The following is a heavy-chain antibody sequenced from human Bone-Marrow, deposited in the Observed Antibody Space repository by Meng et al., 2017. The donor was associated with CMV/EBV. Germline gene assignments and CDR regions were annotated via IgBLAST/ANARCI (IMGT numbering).Heavy chain of an antibody. V-gene: IGHV4-34*01. CDR3: ARSRLGNGASDY. CDR1: GGSFSGYF. Sequence: SETLSLTCAVYGGSFSGYFWSWIRQPPGKGLEWIGEIAHSGSTNYNPSLKSRVTISVDTSKNQFSLKLSSVTAADTAVYYCARSRLGNGASDYWGQGTLVTVSS. D-gene: IGHD1-26*01. J-gene: IGHJ4*02. CDR2: IAHSGST.